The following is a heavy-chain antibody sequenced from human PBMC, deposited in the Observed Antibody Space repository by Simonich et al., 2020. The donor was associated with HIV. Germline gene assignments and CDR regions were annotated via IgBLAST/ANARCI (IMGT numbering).Heavy chain of an antibody. J-gene: IGHJ4*02. CDR1: GGSFSGYY. D-gene: IGHD3-3*01. CDR2: INHSGIT. V-gene: IGHV4-34*01. CDR3: ARRDRELILYFDY. Sequence: QVQLQQWGAGLLKPSETLSLTCAVYGGSFSGYYWSWIRQPTGKGLEWLGEINHSGITNYKSSLNSRATISVDKSKNQFSLKLSSVTAADTAIYYCARRDRELILYFDYWGQGNLVTVSS.